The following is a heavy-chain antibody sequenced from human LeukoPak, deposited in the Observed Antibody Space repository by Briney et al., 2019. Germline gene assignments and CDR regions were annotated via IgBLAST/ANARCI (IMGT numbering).Heavy chain of an antibody. J-gene: IGHJ3*02. CDR1: RFTFSSYS. V-gene: IGHV3-21*01. D-gene: IGHD2-8*02. CDR2: ISSSSSYI. CDR3: ARAWSRVDPFDM. Sequence: GGSLRLSCAASRFTFSSYSMNWVRQAPGKGLEWVSSISSSSSYIYYADSVKSRFTISRDNAKNSLYLQMNNLSAEDTAVYYCARAWSRVDPFDMWGQGTMVTVSS.